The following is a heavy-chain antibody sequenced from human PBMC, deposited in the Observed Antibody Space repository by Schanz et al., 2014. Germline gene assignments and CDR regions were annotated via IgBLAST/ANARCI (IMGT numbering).Heavy chain of an antibody. CDR2: ISGSSGSTI. J-gene: IGHJ6*02. V-gene: IGHV3-48*03. CDR1: RFTISRNP. Sequence: VHLVESGGGVVQPGRSLRLSCTGSRFTISRNPIHWVRQAPGKGLEWVSAISGSSGSTIYYADSVKGRFTISRDNAKNSLYLQMNSLRAEDTAVYYCTTQQLGSHYLYGMDVWGQGTTVTVS. CDR3: TTQQLGSHYLYGMDV. D-gene: IGHD6-13*01.